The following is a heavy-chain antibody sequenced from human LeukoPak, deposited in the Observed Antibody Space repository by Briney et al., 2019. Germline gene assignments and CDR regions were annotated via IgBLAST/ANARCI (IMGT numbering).Heavy chain of an antibody. CDR2: IWYDGSNK. J-gene: IGHJ6*02. CDR3: ARDIVDYYDSSGYYYYYGMDV. V-gene: IGHV3-33*01. CDR1: GFTFSSYG. D-gene: IGHD3-22*01. Sequence: PGGSLRLSCAASGFTFSSYGMHWVRQAPGKGLEWVAVIWYDGSNKYYADSVKGRFTISRDNSKNTLYLQMNSLRAEDTAVYYCARDIVDYYDSSGYYYYYGMDVWGQGTTVTVSS.